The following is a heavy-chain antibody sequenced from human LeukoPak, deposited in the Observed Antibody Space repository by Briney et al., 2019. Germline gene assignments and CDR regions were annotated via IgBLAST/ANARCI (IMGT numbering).Heavy chain of an antibody. CDR1: GFTFSSYG. J-gene: IGHJ6*03. V-gene: IGHV4-39*01. CDR3: ARVYGSGSYYNGYYYYYMDV. D-gene: IGHD3-10*01. Sequence: PGGTLRLSCAASGFTFSSYGMSWVRQAPGKGLEWIGSIYYSGSTYYNPSLKSRVTISVDTSKNQFSLKLSSVTAADTAVYYCARVYGSGSYYNGYYYYYMDVWGKGTTVTISS. CDR2: IYYSGST.